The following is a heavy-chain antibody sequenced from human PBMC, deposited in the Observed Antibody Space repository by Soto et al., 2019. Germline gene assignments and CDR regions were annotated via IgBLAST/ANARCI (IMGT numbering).Heavy chain of an antibody. D-gene: IGHD1-26*01. CDR3: ARQVGATSYYGMDV. CDR2: IYYSGST. CDR1: GGSVSSGSYH. V-gene: IGHV4-30-4*08. J-gene: IGHJ6*02. Sequence: PSETLSLTCTVSGGSVSSGSYHWSWIRQPPGKGLEWIGYIYYSGSTYYNPSLKSRVTISVDTSKNQFSLKLSSVTAADTAVYYCARQVGATSYYGMDVWGQGTTVTVSS.